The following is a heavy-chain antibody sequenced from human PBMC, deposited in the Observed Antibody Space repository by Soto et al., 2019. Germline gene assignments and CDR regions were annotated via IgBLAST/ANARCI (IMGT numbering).Heavy chain of an antibody. J-gene: IGHJ5*02. Sequence: SETLSLTCAVYGGSFSGYYWGWVRQPPGKGLEWLGSMFHSGKTYYNPSLKSRLTISVDTSKNQFSLKLNSVTAADTAVYYCARGHIVVVPTVGWFDPWGQGTLVTVSS. V-gene: IGHV4-38-2*01. CDR1: GGSFSGYY. CDR2: MFHSGKT. D-gene: IGHD2-2*01. CDR3: ARGHIVVVPTVGWFDP.